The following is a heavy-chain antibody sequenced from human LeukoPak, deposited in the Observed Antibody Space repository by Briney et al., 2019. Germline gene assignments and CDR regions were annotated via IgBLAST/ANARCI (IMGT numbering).Heavy chain of an antibody. J-gene: IGHJ6*03. CDR1: GGSLISYF. V-gene: IGHV4-59*01. Sequence: SEALSVTRMFSGGSLISYFWSWIRPPPGRGLAWIGYIHYSGCSYYNPSLKSRVTISVDTSKHQFSQQLSSVTAADTAVDYCASTTEGYCHSRSSYSYYYYMDVWGKGTTVTVSS. CDR3: ASTTEGYCHSRSSYSYYYYMDV. D-gene: IGHD2/OR15-2a*01. CDR2: IHYSGCS.